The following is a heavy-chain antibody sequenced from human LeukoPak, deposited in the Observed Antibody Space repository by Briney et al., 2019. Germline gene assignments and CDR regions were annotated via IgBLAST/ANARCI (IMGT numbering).Heavy chain of an antibody. V-gene: IGHV1-2*02. CDR1: GYTFTGYY. J-gene: IGHJ4*02. Sequence: GASVKVFCKASGYTFTGYYMHWVRQAPGQGLEWMGWNNPNSGGTNYAQKFQGRVTMTRDTSISTAYMELSRLRSDDTAVYYCARDTPEYYFDYWGQGTLVTVSS. CDR3: ARDTPEYYFDY. CDR2: NNPNSGGT.